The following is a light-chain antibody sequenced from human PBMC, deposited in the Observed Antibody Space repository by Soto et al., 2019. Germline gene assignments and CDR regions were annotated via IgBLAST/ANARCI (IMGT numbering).Light chain of an antibody. Sequence: QLVLTQPPSASGTPGQRVSISCSGSSSNIGSNFVYCYQQLPGTAPKLLISRNNQRPSGVPDRFSGSKSGTSASLAISGLRFEGEADHYCAAWGDSLSGRVFGGGTKLTVL. CDR2: RNN. CDR1: SSNIGSNF. CDR3: AAWGDSLSGRV. J-gene: IGLJ3*02. V-gene: IGLV1-47*01.